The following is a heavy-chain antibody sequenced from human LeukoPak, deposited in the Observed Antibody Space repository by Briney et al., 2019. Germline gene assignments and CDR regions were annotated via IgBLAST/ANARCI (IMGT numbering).Heavy chain of an antibody. CDR2: ISSNGGST. CDR1: GLTFSRYP. D-gene: IGHD1-1*01. V-gene: IGHV3-64D*06. CDR3: VKDQAGTTVNAFYI. J-gene: IGHJ3*02. Sequence: PGGSLRLSCSVSGLTFSRYPMHWVRQAPGKGLEYASAISSNGGSTYYADSVKGRFTISRDNSKNTMYLQMNSLRGEDTAVYYCVKDQAGTTVNAFYIWGQGTVVAASS.